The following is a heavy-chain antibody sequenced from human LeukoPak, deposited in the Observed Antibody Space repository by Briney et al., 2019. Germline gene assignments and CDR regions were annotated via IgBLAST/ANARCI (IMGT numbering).Heavy chain of an antibody. D-gene: IGHD1-26*01. J-gene: IGHJ3*02. V-gene: IGHV4-31*03. Sequence: SETLSLTCTVSGGSISSGGYYWSWIRQHPGKGLEWIGYIYYSGSTYYNPSLKSRVTISVDTSENQFSLKLSSVTAADTAVYYCARDSDMGAFDIWGQGAMVTVSS. CDR1: GGSISSGGYY. CDR2: IYYSGST. CDR3: ARDSDMGAFDI.